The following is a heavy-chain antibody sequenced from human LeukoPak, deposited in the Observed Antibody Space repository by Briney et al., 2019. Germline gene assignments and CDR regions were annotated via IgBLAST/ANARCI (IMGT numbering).Heavy chain of an antibody. J-gene: IGHJ3*02. V-gene: IGHV1-46*01. D-gene: IGHD3-10*01. CDR2: INPSGGSP. CDR3: VRRGYGSGSYYNPDAFDI. CDR1: GYTFTSYY. Sequence: ASVKVSCKASGYTFTSYYMHWVRQAPGQGLEWMGIINPSGGSPSYAQKFQGRVTMTRDTSTSTVYMELSSLRSEDTAAYYCVRRGYGSGSYYNPDAFDIWGQGTMVTVSS.